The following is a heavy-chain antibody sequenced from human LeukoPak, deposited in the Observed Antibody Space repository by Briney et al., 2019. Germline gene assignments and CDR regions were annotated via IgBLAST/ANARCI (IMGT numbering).Heavy chain of an antibody. D-gene: IGHD2-21*02. CDR3: ARQACGGDCYSLVPNYFDY. CDR1: GYSFTSYW. V-gene: IGHV5-51*01. Sequence: GESLKISCKGSGYSFTSYWIGWVRQMPGKGLEWMGIIYPGDSDTRYSPSFQGQVTISADKSISTAYLQWSSLKASDTAMYYCARQACGGDCYSLVPNYFDYWGQGTLVTVSS. CDR2: IYPGDSDT. J-gene: IGHJ4*02.